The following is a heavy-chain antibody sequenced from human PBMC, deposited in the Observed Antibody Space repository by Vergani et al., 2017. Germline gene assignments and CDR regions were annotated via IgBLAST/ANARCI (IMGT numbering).Heavy chain of an antibody. D-gene: IGHD3-3*01. CDR2: IYYSGST. V-gene: IGHV4-39*01. CDR1: GCSISSSRYY. Sequence: QLQLQESGPGLVKPSETLSLTCTVSGCSISSSRYYLGWIRQPPGKGLEWIGSIYYSGSTYYNPSLKSRVTISLDTSKNQFSLKLSSVTAADTAVYYCARFLTIPLSTFDYWGQGTLVTVSS. CDR3: ARFLTIPLSTFDY. J-gene: IGHJ4*02.